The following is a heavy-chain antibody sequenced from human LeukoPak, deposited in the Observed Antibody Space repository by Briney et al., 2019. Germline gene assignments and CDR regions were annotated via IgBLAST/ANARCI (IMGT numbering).Heavy chain of an antibody. Sequence: ASVTVSCKASGYTFTGYYMHWVRQAPGQGLEWMGWINHNSGGTNNAQKFQGRVTMTRDTSISTAYMELSRLRSDDTAVYYCARCTSSTWGIDYWGQGTLVTVSS. CDR2: INHNSGGT. CDR1: GYTFTGYY. J-gene: IGHJ4*02. V-gene: IGHV1-2*02. D-gene: IGHD6-13*01. CDR3: ARCTSSTWGIDY.